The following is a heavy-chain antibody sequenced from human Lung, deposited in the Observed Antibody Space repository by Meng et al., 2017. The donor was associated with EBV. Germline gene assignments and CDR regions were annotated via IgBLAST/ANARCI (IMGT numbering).Heavy chain of an antibody. CDR3: ASESGRGFTPDY. Sequence: QVQLVQVGAEVKKPGSSVNVSCKTSGGTFRSDAISWVRQAPGQGLVWMGGLIPMTGVAHYAQKFQDRVSIIADESTSTHYLELSSLRSEDTAIYFCASESGRGFTPDYWGQGTLVTVSS. J-gene: IGHJ4*02. CDR2: LIPMTGVA. CDR1: GGTFRSDA. V-gene: IGHV1-69*01. D-gene: IGHD3-10*01.